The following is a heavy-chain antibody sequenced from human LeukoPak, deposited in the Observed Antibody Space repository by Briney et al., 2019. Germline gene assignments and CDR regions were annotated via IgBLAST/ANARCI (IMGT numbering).Heavy chain of an antibody. CDR2: IWYDGSNK. J-gene: IGHJ4*02. CDR3: ASGGTFLPHY. V-gene: IGHV3-33*01. D-gene: IGHD3-16*01. Sequence: GGSLRLSCAASGFTFSSYGMHWVRQAPGKVLEWVAVIWYDGSNKYYADSVKGRFTISRDNSKNTLYLQMNSLRAEDTAVYYCASGGTFLPHYWGQGTLVTVSS. CDR1: GFTFSSYG.